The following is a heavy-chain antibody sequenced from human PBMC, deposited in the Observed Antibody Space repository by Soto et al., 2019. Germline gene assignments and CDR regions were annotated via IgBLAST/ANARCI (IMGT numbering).Heavy chain of an antibody. D-gene: IGHD3-22*01. V-gene: IGHV4-39*01. J-gene: IGHJ5*02. CDR3: ARHSYDSSGYSVPVTADQLDP. CDR1: GGSISSSSYY. CDR2: IYYSGST. Sequence: PSETLSLTCTVSGGSISSSSYYLGWIRQPPGKGLEWIGSIYYSGSTYYNPSLKGRVTISVDTSKNQFSLRLSSVTAADTAVYYCARHSYDSSGYSVPVTADQLDPWGQGTRVTVS.